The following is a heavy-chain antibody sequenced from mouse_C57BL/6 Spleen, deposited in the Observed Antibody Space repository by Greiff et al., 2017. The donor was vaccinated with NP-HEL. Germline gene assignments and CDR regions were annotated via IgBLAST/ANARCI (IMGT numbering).Heavy chain of an antibody. D-gene: IGHD1-1*01. Sequence: QVQLQQSGAELVRPGSSVKLSCKASGYTFTSYWMHWVKQRPIQGLEWIGNIDPSDSETHYNQKFKDKATLTVDKSSSTAYMQLSSLTSEDSAVYYCAIRLGYYGSSYETYWGQGTTLTVSS. V-gene: IGHV1-52*01. CDR2: IDPSDSET. CDR3: AIRLGYYGSSYETY. J-gene: IGHJ2*01. CDR1: GYTFTSYW.